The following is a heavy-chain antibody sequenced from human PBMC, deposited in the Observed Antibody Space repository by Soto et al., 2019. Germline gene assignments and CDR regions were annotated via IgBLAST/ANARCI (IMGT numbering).Heavy chain of an antibody. CDR1: GFTFSRYG. J-gene: IGHJ4*02. CDR2: ISNDRSTT. Sequence: GGSLRLSCAGSGFTFSRYGMNWVRQAPGKGLEWISYISNDRSTTYYADSVKGRFTISRDNAKNSLYLQMNSLREEDTAVYYCASGRPLDYWGQGTLVTVSS. CDR3: ASGRPLDY. V-gene: IGHV3-48*02.